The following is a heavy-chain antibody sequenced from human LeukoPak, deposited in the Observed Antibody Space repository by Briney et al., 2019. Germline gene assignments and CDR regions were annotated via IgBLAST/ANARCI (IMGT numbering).Heavy chain of an antibody. J-gene: IGHJ4*02. CDR3: ARATGDLNFDY. CDR2: INPSGGST. CDR1: GYTFTSYY. V-gene: IGHV1-46*01. D-gene: IGHD2-21*02. Sequence: ASVKVSCKASGYTFTSYYMHWVRQAPGQGLEWMGIINPSGGSTSYAQKFQGRVTMTRDMSTSTVYMELSSLRSEDTPVYYCARATGDLNFDYWGQGTLVTVSS.